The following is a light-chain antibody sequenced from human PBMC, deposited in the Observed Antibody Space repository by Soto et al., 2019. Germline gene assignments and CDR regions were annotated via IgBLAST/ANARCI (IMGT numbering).Light chain of an antibody. Sequence: QSALTQPPSASGSPVQSVTISCTGTSSDVGAYKYVSWYQQYTGTAPKRMIYEVSKRPSGVPDRFSGSKSGNTASLTVSGLQAEDEDDYYCTSYAGSNILVFGGGTKLTVL. CDR2: EVS. J-gene: IGLJ3*02. CDR3: TSYAGSNILV. CDR1: SSDVGAYKY. V-gene: IGLV2-8*01.